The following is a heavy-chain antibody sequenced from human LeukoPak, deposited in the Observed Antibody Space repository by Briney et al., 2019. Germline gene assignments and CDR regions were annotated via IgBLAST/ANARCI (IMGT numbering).Heavy chain of an antibody. Sequence: GGSLRLSCAASGFTFSSYSMNWVRQAPGKGLEWVSSISSSSSYIYYADSVKGRFTISRDNAKNSLYLQMNSLRDEDTAVYYCARDPENYYDSSGYYYYGMDVWGQGTTVTVSS. CDR1: GFTFSSYS. CDR2: ISSSSSYI. V-gene: IGHV3-21*01. J-gene: IGHJ6*02. CDR3: ARDPENYYDSSGYYYYGMDV. D-gene: IGHD3-22*01.